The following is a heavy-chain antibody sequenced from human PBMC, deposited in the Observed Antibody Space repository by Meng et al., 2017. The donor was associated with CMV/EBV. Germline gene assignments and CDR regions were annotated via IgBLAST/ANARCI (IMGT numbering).Heavy chain of an antibody. D-gene: IGHD2-2*01. V-gene: IGHV3-30*02. Sequence: GESLKISCAASGFAFSSYGMHWVRQAPGKGLEWVAFIRYDGSNKYYADSVKGRFTISRDNSKSTLYLQMNSLRAEDTAVYYCAKDLYNVIVVVPAARFDYYYGMDVWGQGTTVTVSS. CDR2: IRYDGSNK. CDR1: GFAFSSYG. J-gene: IGHJ6*02. CDR3: AKDLYNVIVVVPAARFDYYYGMDV.